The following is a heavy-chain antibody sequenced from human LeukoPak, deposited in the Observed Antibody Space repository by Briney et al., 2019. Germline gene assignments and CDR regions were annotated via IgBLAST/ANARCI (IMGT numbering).Heavy chain of an antibody. V-gene: IGHV3-7*01. Sequence: PGGSLRLSCAGSGFDFSRYWMAWVRQAPGKGLEWVASINQDVSRTHYVNSVKGRFTISRDNAKSSLFLQMTSLRAEDTAIYYCVRENDAFDIWGQGTMVIVSS. J-gene: IGHJ3*02. CDR2: INQDVSRT. CDR3: VRENDAFDI. CDR1: GFDFSRYW.